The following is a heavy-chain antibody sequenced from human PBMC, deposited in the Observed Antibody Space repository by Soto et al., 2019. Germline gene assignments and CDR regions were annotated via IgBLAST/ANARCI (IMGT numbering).Heavy chain of an antibody. D-gene: IGHD3-10*01. CDR2: INPANGNT. CDR1: GFTFSDTL. J-gene: IGHJ3*01. CDR3: ARDRGSVGPRANDAFEV. V-gene: IGHV1-3*01. Sequence: QVQLVQSGAELKRPGASVNISCQASGFTFSDTLINWVRQGPGQRLEWMGWINPANGNTRYSESFQGRVTISRLSPASTAYVALSDLTSEDTAVDYCARDRGSVGPRANDAFEVWGQGTMITVSS.